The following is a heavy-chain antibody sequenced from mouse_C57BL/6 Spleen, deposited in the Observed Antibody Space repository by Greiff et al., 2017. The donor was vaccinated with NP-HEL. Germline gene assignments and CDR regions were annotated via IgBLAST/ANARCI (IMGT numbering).Heavy chain of an antibody. V-gene: IGHV5-6*01. CDR1: GFTFSSYG. Sequence: DVHLVESGGDLVKPGGSLKLSCAASGFTFSSYGMSWVRQTPDKRLEWVATISSGGSYTYYPDSVKGRFTISRDNAKNTLYLQMSSLKSEDTAMYYCAIPYDYDEGNYAMDYWGQGTSVTVSS. D-gene: IGHD2-4*01. CDR2: ISSGGSYT. CDR3: AIPYDYDEGNYAMDY. J-gene: IGHJ4*01.